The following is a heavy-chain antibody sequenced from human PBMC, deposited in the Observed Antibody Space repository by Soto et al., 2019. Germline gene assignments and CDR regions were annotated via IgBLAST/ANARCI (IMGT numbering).Heavy chain of an antibody. V-gene: IGHV2-70*01. CDR3: ARGRGSSWYGGWFDP. Sequence: GSGPTLVNPTQTLTLTCTFSGFSLSTSGMCVSWIRQPPGKALEWLALIDWDDDKYYSTSLKTRLTISKDTSKNQVVLTMTNMDPVDTATYYCARGRGSSWYGGWFDPWGQGTLVTVSS. D-gene: IGHD6-13*01. CDR1: GFSLSTSGMC. CDR2: IDWDDDK. J-gene: IGHJ5*02.